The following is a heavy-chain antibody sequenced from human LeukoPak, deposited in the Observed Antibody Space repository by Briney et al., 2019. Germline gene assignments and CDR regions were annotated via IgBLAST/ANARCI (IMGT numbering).Heavy chain of an antibody. D-gene: IGHD1-7*01. J-gene: IGHJ5*02. Sequence: GASVKVSCKVSGYTLTELSMHWVRQAPGKGLEWMGGFDPEDGETIYAQKFQGRVTMTEDTSTDTAYMELSSLRSEDTAAYYCATVSRLELRGWWFDPWGQGTLVTVSS. CDR2: FDPEDGET. CDR1: GYTLTELS. CDR3: ATVSRLELRGWWFDP. V-gene: IGHV1-24*01.